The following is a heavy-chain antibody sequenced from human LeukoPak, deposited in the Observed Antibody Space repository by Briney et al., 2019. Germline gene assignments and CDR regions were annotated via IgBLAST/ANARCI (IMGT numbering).Heavy chain of an antibody. D-gene: IGHD3-22*01. CDR2: IIPIFGTA. V-gene: IGHV1-69*05. J-gene: IGHJ4*02. CDR1: GGTFSSYA. Sequence: GASVKVSCKASGGTFSSYAISWVRQAPGQGLEWMGGIIPIFGTANYAQKFQGRVTITTDESTSTAYMELSSLRSEDTAVYYCAITLGIGYYSPPKPFDYWGQGTLVTVSS. CDR3: AITLGIGYYSPPKPFDY.